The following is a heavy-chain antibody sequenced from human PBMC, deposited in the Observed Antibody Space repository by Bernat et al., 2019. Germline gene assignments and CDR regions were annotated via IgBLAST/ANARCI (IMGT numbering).Heavy chain of an antibody. CDR1: GGSISSGDYY. CDR3: ARDQDKYDFGLRQRPFYGMDV. J-gene: IGHJ6*02. CDR2: IYYSWST. V-gene: IGHV4-30-4*01. Sequence: QVQLQESGPGLVKPSQTLSLTCTVSGGSISSGDYYWSWIRQPPGKGLEWIGYIYYSWSTYYNPSLKSRVTISVDTSKNQFSLKLSSVTAADTAVYYCARDQDKYDFGLRQRPFYGMDVWGQGTTVTVSS. D-gene: IGHD3-3*01.